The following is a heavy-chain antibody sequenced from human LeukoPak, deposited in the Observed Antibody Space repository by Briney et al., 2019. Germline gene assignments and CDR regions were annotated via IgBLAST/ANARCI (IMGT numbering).Heavy chain of an antibody. J-gene: IGHJ4*02. CDR2: IGIRGDT. D-gene: IGHD6-19*01. V-gene: IGHV3-13*01. CDR3: ARGGIQVSGIDEFDY. CDR1: GLTFIDYD. Sequence: GGSLRLSCAASGLTFIDYDMHWVRQVIGKGLEWVSAIGIRGDTHYSESVKGRFTISRENAESSLYLQMNSLRAEDTAVYYCARGGIQVSGIDEFDYWGQGTLVTVSS.